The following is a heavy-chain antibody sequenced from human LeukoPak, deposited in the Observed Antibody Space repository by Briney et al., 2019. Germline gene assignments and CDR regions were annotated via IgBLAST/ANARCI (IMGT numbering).Heavy chain of an antibody. V-gene: IGHV3-33*08. CDR3: TWGLDYFDY. CDR2: IWYDGSNK. D-gene: IGHD2-21*01. J-gene: IGHJ4*02. Sequence: GGSLRLSCAASGFTFSSYGMDWVCQAPGKGLEWVAVIWYDGSNKYYADSVKGRFTISRDNSKNTLYLQMNSLRAEDTAVYYCTWGLDYFDYWGQGTLVTVSS. CDR1: GFTFSSYG.